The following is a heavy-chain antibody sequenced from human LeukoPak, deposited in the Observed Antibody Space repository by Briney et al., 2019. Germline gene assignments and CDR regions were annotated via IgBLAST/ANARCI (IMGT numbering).Heavy chain of an antibody. Sequence: GGSLRLSCAASGFTFSTYGMHWVRQAPGKGLEWVAVIWYGGSNTYYADSVKGRFTISRDNSKNTLYLQMNSLRAEDTAVYYCAKGEYYDILTGYSWGQGTLVTVSS. J-gene: IGHJ5*02. D-gene: IGHD3-9*01. CDR2: IWYGGSNT. CDR3: AKGEYYDILTGYS. CDR1: GFTFSTYG. V-gene: IGHV3-33*06.